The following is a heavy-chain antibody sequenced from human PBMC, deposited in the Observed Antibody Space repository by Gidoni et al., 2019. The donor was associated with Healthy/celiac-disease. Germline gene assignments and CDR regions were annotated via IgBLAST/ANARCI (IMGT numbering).Heavy chain of an antibody. CDR1: GGPIRSFY. J-gene: IGHJ4*02. CDR2: IYTSGST. CDR3: ARGTTVTTPGDY. Sequence: QVQLQESGPGLVKPSETLSLPCPVSGGPIRSFYWSWIRPPAGKGLELIGCIYTSGSTNHNPSLKSRVTMSVDTSKNQFSLKLSSVTAADTAVYYCARGTTVTTPGDYWGQGTLVTVSS. D-gene: IGHD4-17*01. V-gene: IGHV4-4*07.